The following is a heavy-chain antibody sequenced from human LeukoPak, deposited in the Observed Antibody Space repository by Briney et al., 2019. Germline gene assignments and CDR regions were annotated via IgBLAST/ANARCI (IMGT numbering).Heavy chain of an antibody. V-gene: IGHV3-74*01. D-gene: IGHD6-19*01. Sequence: PGGSLRLSCAASGFTFSNYWMHWVRQAPGKGLVWVSGISTDATSTRYADSVKGRFTISRENAKNTVYLQMNSLRAEDTAVYYCARVSGWDPFDNWGQGTLVTVSA. CDR3: ARVSGWDPFDN. J-gene: IGHJ4*02. CDR2: ISTDATST. CDR1: GFTFSNYW.